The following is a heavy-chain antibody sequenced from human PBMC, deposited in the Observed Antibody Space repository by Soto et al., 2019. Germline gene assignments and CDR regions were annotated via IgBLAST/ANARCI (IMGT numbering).Heavy chain of an antibody. CDR3: ARDLGSGWSPPPYYSHGMDV. V-gene: IGHV6-1*01. CDR2: TYYRSKWYN. J-gene: IGHJ6*02. D-gene: IGHD6-19*01. CDR1: GDSVSSNSAA. Sequence: SQTLSLTCAISGDSVSSNSAAWNWIRQSPSRGLEWLGRTYYRSKWYNDYAVSVKSRITINPDTSKNQFSLQLNSVTPEDTAVYYCARDLGSGWSPPPYYSHGMDVWGQGTTVTVSS.